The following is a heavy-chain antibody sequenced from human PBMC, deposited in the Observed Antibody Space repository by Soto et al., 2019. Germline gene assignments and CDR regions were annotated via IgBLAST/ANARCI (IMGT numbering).Heavy chain of an antibody. D-gene: IGHD1-1*01. CDR3: ARVFTGTTFFWFDP. Sequence: ASVKVSCKASGYTLTGYYMHWVRQAPGQGLEWMGWINPNSGGTNYAQKFQGRVTMTRDTSISTAYMELSRLRSDDTAVYYCARVFTGTTFFWFDPWGQGTLVTVSS. J-gene: IGHJ5*02. V-gene: IGHV1-2*02. CDR2: INPNSGGT. CDR1: GYTLTGYY.